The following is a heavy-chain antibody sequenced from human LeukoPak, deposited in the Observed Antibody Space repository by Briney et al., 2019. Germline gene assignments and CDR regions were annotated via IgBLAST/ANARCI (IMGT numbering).Heavy chain of an antibody. CDR1: GFTFSSYD. D-gene: IGHD6-19*01. Sequence: GGSLRLSCAASGFTFSSYDKHWVRQGPGKGLEWVAFIRYDGSKKYYADSVKGRFTISRDNAKNSLYLQMNSLRAEDTALYYCAKDMAYSSGWYNHRAFDYWGQGTLVTVSS. V-gene: IGHV3-30*02. J-gene: IGHJ4*02. CDR2: IRYDGSKK. CDR3: AKDMAYSSGWYNHRAFDY.